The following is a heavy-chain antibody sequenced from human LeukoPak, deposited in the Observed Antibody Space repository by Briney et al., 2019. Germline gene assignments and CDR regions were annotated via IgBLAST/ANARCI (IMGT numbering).Heavy chain of an antibody. CDR1: GYTFTSYA. Sequence: ASVKVSCKASGYTFTSYAMHWVRQAPGQGLEWMGGIIPIFGTANYAQKFQGRVTITADESTSTAYMELSSLRSEDTAVYYCARAPYDFWAGHYYYYMDVWGKGTTVTVSS. CDR2: IIPIFGTA. CDR3: ARAPYDFWAGHYYYYMDV. D-gene: IGHD3-3*01. V-gene: IGHV1-69*13. J-gene: IGHJ6*03.